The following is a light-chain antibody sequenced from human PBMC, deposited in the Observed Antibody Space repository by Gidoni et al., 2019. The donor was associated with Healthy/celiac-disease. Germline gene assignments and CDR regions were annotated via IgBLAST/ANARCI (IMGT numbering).Light chain of an antibody. J-gene: IGKJ1*01. V-gene: IGKV1-39*01. Sequence: DIQMTQSPSSLSASVGDRVTITCRASQIISSYLNWYQQKPGKAPKLLIYAASSLQSGVPSRFSGSGSGTDLTLTISSLQPEDWETYYCQQSYSTPQWTFGQGTKVEIK. CDR3: QQSYSTPQWT. CDR1: QIISSY. CDR2: AAS.